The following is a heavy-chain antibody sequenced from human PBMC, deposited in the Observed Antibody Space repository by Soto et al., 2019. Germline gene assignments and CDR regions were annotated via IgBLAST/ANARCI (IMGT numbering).Heavy chain of an antibody. D-gene: IGHD3-22*01. CDR3: ASSPSSGYSPFDY. J-gene: IGHJ4*02. CDR2: IYYSGST. Sequence: PSETLSLTCTVSGGSVSSGSYYWSWIRQPPGKGLEWIGYIYYSGSTNYNPSLKSRVTISVDTSKNQFSLKLSSVTAADTAVYYCASSPSSGYSPFDYWGQGTLVTVSS. V-gene: IGHV4-61*01. CDR1: GGSVSSGSYY.